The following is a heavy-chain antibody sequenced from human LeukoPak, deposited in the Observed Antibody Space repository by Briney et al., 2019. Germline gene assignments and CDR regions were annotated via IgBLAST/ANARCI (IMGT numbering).Heavy chain of an antibody. CDR2: FDPEDGET. Sequence: ASVKVSCKVSGYTLTELSMHWVRQAPGKGLEWMGGFDPEDGETIYAQKFQGRVTMTEDTSTDTAYMELSSLRSEDTAVYYCATDGPDYYGSGSLDYWGQGTLVTVSS. CDR1: GYTLTELS. CDR3: ATDGPDYYGSGSLDY. V-gene: IGHV1-24*01. D-gene: IGHD3-10*01. J-gene: IGHJ4*02.